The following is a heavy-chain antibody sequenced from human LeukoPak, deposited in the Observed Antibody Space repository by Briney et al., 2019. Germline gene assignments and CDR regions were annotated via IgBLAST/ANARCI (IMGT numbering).Heavy chain of an antibody. D-gene: IGHD6-13*01. J-gene: IGHJ4*02. CDR3: ARRLAAAGTYGGYFDY. Sequence: GESLKISCKGSGYSFTSYWIGWVRQMPGKGLEWMGIIYPGDSDTRYSPSFQGQVTISADKSISTAYLQWSSLKASDTAMYYCARRLAAAGTYGGYFDYWGQGTLVTVSS. CDR2: IYPGDSDT. V-gene: IGHV5-51*01. CDR1: GYSFTSYW.